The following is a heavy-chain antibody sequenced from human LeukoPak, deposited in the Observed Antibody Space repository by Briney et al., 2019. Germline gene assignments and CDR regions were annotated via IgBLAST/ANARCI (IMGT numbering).Heavy chain of an antibody. Sequence: SETLSLTCTVSGGSISSYYWSWIRQPPGKGLEWIGYIYYSGSTNYNPSLKSRVTISVDTSKNQFSLKLSSVTAADTAVYYCARDGRWGAAADAFDIWGQGTMVTVSS. CDR3: ARDGRWGAAADAFDI. J-gene: IGHJ3*02. V-gene: IGHV4-59*01. CDR1: GGSISSYY. CDR2: IYYSGST. D-gene: IGHD6-13*01.